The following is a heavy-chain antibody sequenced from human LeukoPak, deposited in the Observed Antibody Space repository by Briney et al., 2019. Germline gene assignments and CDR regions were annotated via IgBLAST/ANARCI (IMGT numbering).Heavy chain of an antibody. J-gene: IGHJ6*03. CDR2: ISYDGSNE. CDR3: ARDGLNCISSSCYARGRMDV. D-gene: IGHD2-2*01. Sequence: PGGSLSLSCAASGFTVSRSTMHWVRQAPGKGLEWVAVISYDGSNEYYADSVKGRFTISRDNSKNTLYLQMNSLRAEDTAVYNCARDGLNCISSSCYARGRMDVWGKGTTVTVSS. CDR1: GFTVSRST. V-gene: IGHV3-30*04.